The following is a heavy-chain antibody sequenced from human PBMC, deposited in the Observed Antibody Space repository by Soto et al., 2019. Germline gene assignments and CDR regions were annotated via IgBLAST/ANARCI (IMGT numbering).Heavy chain of an antibody. CDR2: ISSSGSTI. J-gene: IGHJ3*02. CDR3: ARSSIAARPYSFDI. D-gene: IGHD6-6*01. Sequence: GGSLRLSCAASGFTFSDYYMSWIRQAPGKGLEWVSYISSSGSTIYYADSVKGRVTISRDNAKNSLYLQMNSLRAEDTAVYYCARSSIAARPYSFDIWGQGTMVTVSS. CDR1: GFTFSDYY. V-gene: IGHV3-11*01.